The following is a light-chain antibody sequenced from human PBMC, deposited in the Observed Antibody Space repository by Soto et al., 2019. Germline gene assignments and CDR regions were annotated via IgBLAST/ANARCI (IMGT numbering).Light chain of an antibody. Sequence: DFQMTQSPSSLSASVGDRVIITCRASQGISDYLAWYQQKPGKVPKLLIYAASTLQSGVPSRFRGSGSGTDFTLTISSLQPEDVATYYCQRYNSAPYTFGQGPKLEIK. CDR2: AAS. V-gene: IGKV1-27*01. J-gene: IGKJ2*01. CDR1: QGISDY. CDR3: QRYNSAPYT.